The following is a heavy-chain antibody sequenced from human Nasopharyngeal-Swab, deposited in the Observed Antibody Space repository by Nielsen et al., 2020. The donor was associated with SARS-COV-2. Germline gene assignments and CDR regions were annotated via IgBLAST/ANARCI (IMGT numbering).Heavy chain of an antibody. Sequence: GESLKISCAASGFTFSDYWMHWVRQVPGKGLVWISGINSDGSKRVFADSVKGRFTISRDSAKNTVYLQMNSLRAEDTAAYYCARAYDYWGQGTLVTVSS. J-gene: IGHJ4*02. V-gene: IGHV3-74*01. CDR3: ARAYDY. CDR1: GFTFSDYW. CDR2: INSDGSKR.